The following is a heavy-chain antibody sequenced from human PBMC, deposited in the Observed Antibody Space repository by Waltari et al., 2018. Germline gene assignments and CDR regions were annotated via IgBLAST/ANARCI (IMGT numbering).Heavy chain of an antibody. V-gene: IGHV4-4*02. CDR3: ARDRGRGLYLDS. D-gene: IGHD2-15*01. CDR2: VHRSGRT. Sequence: QLQLQESGPRLVKPSGTLSLTCAVYGDSMSSKDFWSWVRQSPGKGLEWIGQVHRSGRTNYNPSFASRVTMSIDTSKDQFSLQLTSATAADTAVYYCARDRGRGLYLDSWGQGILVTVS. CDR1: GDSMSSKDF. J-gene: IGHJ4*02.